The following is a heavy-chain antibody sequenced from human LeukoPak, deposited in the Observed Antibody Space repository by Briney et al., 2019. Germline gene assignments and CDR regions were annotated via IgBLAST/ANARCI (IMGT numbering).Heavy chain of an antibody. V-gene: IGHV4-39*07. J-gene: IGHJ3*02. CDR3: ARDEDAFDI. CDR1: GGSISSSSYY. CDR2: IYTSGST. Sequence: SETLSLTCTVSGGSISSSSYYWGWIRQPPGKGLEWIGRIYTSGSTNYNPSLKSRVTISVDTSKNQFSLKLSSVTAADTAVYYCARDEDAFDIWGQGTIVTVSS.